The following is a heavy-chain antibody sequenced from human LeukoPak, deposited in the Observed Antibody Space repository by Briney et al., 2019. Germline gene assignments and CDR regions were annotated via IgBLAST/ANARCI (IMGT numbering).Heavy chain of an antibody. CDR2: MSRNGSI. Sequence: GGSLRLSCAVSGFIFSTYSMKWVRQAPEGGLECVPYMSRNGSIDNADSVKGRFNITRDNGKNSLYLQMNSLRDEDTAAYSCARDKGSFDYWGQGTLVTVSS. CDR3: ARDKGSFDY. V-gene: IGHV3-48*02. J-gene: IGHJ4*02. CDR1: GFIFSTYS.